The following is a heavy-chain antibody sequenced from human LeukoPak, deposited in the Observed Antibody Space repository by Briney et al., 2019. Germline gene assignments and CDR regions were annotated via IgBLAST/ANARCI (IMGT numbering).Heavy chain of an antibody. Sequence: SETLSLTCAVYGGSFSVYYWSWIRQPPGKGLEWIGEINHSGSTNYNPSLKSRVTISVDTSKNQFSLKLSSVTAADTAVYYCARGVAYYYGSGYYYYYYGMDVWGQGTTVTVSS. CDR2: INHSGST. J-gene: IGHJ6*02. D-gene: IGHD3-10*01. CDR1: GGSFSVYY. CDR3: ARGVAYYYGSGYYYYYYGMDV. V-gene: IGHV4-34*01.